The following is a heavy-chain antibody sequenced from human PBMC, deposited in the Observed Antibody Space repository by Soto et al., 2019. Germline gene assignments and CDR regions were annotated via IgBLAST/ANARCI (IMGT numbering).Heavy chain of an antibody. D-gene: IGHD6-13*01. CDR3: ARRGSRCVGLDV. J-gene: IGHJ6*04. CDR1: GFTFSYYA. V-gene: IGHV3-21*06. CDR2: ISSSNTYI. Sequence: DVQLVESGGGLVKPGGSLRLSCAASGFTFSYYAMHWVRQAPGKGLEWVSSISSSNTYIYYADSVKGRFTISRDNAKNSLFLEMNSLRAEDTAVYYCARRGSRCVGLDVWGEGTTVTVSS.